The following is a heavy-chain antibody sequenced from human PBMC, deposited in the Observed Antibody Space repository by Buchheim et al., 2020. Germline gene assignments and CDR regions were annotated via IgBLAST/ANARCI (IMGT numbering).Heavy chain of an antibody. D-gene: IGHD5-18*01. V-gene: IGHV4-59*01. Sequence: QVQLQESGPGLVKPSETLSLTCTVSGGSISSYYWSWIRQPPGKGLEWIGYINNSGSTNSNPPLKSRVTISVDTSKNQFSLKLSTVTAADTAVYYCARVHSDRYSYGSLDYWGQGTL. CDR3: ARVHSDRYSYGSLDY. CDR1: GGSISSYY. J-gene: IGHJ4*02. CDR2: INNSGST.